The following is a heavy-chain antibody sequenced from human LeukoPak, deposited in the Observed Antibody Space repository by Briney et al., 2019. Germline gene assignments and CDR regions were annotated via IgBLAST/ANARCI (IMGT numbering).Heavy chain of an antibody. J-gene: IGHJ5*02. CDR3: ARDCRGTWIQLWLHGWFDP. CDR1: GDSISGYY. Sequence: SETLSLTCTVSGDSISGYYWGWIRQPPGKGLEWIGSIYYSGSTYYNPSLKSRVTISVDTSKNQFSLKLSSVTAADTAVYYCARDCRGTWIQLWLHGWFDPWGQGTLVTVSS. CDR2: IYYSGST. V-gene: IGHV4-39*07. D-gene: IGHD5-18*01.